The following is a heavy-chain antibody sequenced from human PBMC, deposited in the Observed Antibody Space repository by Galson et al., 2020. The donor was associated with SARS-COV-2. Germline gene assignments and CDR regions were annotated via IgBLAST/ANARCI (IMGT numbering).Heavy chain of an antibody. CDR2: ISYDGPTK. CDR1: GLASRNSA. V-gene: IGHV3-30*04. CDR3: ARKANDHTRGRYDS. D-gene: IGHD1-1*01. Sequence: GGSLRPSCAASGLASRNSAMPWVRKAPGKGLEWVAIISYDGPTKYNPDPVKGRFTTSRGISKNPRYLQMNSLRPEDTAVDYCARKANDHTRGRYDSCGQGPRIADSS. J-gene: IGHJ5*01.